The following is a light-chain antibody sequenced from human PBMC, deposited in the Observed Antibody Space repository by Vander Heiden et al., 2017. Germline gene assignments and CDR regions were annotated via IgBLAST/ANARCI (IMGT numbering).Light chain of an antibody. CDR2: SAS. J-gene: IGKJ2*02. V-gene: IGKV1-39*01. CDR3: QQTYTKRT. CDR1: QNTNNF. Sequence: DIQMTQPPSSLSASIGDRVTITCRASQNTNNFLNWYQQKPGKAPKLLIYSASTLQSGVPSRFSGSGSGTDFTLTISRLEAEDFATYYCQQTYTKRTFGQGTKLEL.